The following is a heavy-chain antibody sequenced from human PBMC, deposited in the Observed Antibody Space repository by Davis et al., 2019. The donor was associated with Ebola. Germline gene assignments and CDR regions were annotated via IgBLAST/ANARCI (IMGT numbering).Heavy chain of an antibody. CDR2: IDPSDSYT. D-gene: IGHD3-3*01. Sequence: KVSCKGSGYSFTSYWISWVRQMPGKGLEWMGRIDPSDSYTNYSPSFQGHVTISADKSISTAYLQWSSLKASDTAMYYCARRQNRFLEWLYSFDYWGQGTLVTVSS. V-gene: IGHV5-10-1*01. CDR3: ARRQNRFLEWLYSFDY. J-gene: IGHJ4*02. CDR1: GYSFTSYW.